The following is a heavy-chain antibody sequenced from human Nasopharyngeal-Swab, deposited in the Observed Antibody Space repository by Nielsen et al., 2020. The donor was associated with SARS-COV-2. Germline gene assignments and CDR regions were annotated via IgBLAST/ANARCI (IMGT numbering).Heavy chain of an antibody. CDR3: ARLDPFGSEDK. CDR1: GGSITSSRHR. CDR2: ILVNRYT. V-gene: IGHV4-39*02. J-gene: IGHJ4*02. Sequence: SETLSLTCTVSGGSITSSRHRWGWVRQPPGKGLEWIGQILVNRYTEYHPSVRGRVTVYADTSENYFTLRLSSVTAADTAVYYCARLDPFGSEDKWGQGTLVTVSS. D-gene: IGHD3-3*01.